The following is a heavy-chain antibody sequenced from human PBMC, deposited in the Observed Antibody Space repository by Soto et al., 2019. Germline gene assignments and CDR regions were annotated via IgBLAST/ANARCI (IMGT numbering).Heavy chain of an antibody. J-gene: IGHJ4*02. CDR2: IDSSSKTI. CDR3: ARGGVATIFGDS. CDR1: GFTFSRYS. Sequence: EVQLVESGGGLVQPGGSLRVSCAASGFTFSRYSMNWVRQAPGKGLEWLSYIDSSSKTIYYADSVKGRFIIYRDNAKNSLYQQMNSLRDEDTAVYHCARGGVATIFGDSWGQGTLVTVSS. D-gene: IGHD5-12*01. V-gene: IGHV3-48*02.